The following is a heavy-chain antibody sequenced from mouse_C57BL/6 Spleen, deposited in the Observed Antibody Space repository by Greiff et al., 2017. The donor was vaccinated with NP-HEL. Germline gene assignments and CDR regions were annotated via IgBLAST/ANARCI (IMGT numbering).Heavy chain of an antibody. CDR2: IDPSDSYT. CDR3: ARVSTVVATDYAMDY. Sequence: QVQLQQPGAELVMPGASVKLSCKASGYTFTGYWMHWVKQRPGQGLEWIGEIDPSDSYTNYNQKFKGKSTLTVDKSSSTAYMQLSSLTSEDSAVYYCARVSTVVATDYAMDYWGQGTSVTVSS. J-gene: IGHJ4*01. CDR1: GYTFTGYW. D-gene: IGHD1-1*01. V-gene: IGHV1-69*01.